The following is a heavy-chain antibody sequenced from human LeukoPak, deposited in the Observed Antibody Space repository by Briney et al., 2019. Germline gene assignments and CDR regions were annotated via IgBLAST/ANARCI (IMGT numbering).Heavy chain of an antibody. J-gene: IGHJ4*02. CDR2: ISSSGSTI. D-gene: IGHD3-16*01. V-gene: IGHV3-11*01. Sequence: GGSLRLSCAASGYTFSDYYMSWIRQAPGKGLEWVSYISSSGSTIYYADSVKGRFTISRDNAKNSLYLQMNSLRAEDTAVYYCAKGGMVNPTPSDYWGQGTLVTVSS. CDR1: GYTFSDYY. CDR3: AKGGMVNPTPSDY.